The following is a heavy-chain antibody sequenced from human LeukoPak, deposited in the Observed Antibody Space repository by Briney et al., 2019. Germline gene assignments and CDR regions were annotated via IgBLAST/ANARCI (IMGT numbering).Heavy chain of an antibody. CDR1: GFTFSSHG. J-gene: IGHJ6*02. CDR2: IWYDGSNK. D-gene: IGHD3-10*01. CDR3: ARDSPEYGSNYYYYYGMDV. V-gene: IGHV3-33*01. Sequence: GGSLRLSCAASGFTFSSHGMHWVRQAPGKGLEWVAVIWYDGSNKYYADSVKGRFTISRDNSKNTLYLQMNSLRAEDTAVYYCARDSPEYGSNYYYYYGMDVWGQGTTVTVSS.